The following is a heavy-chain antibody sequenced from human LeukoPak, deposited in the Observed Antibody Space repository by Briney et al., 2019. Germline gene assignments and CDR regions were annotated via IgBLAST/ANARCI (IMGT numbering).Heavy chain of an antibody. Sequence: GGSLRLSCAASGFTFDDYAMHWVRQAPGKGLEWVSLISWDGGSTYYADSVKGRFTISRDNSKNSLYLQMNSLRAEDIALYYCAKEEQLVRNYYYYYMDVWGKGTTVAVSS. D-gene: IGHD6-13*01. CDR2: ISWDGGST. J-gene: IGHJ6*03. CDR1: GFTFDDYA. CDR3: AKEEQLVRNYYYYYMDV. V-gene: IGHV3-43D*03.